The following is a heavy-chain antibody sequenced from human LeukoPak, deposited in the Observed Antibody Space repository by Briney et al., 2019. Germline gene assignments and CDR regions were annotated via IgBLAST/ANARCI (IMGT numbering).Heavy chain of an antibody. CDR1: GFTFKNYA. CDR2: IKQDGSEK. D-gene: IGHD3-22*01. V-gene: IGHV3-7*02. J-gene: IGHJ4*02. Sequence: GGSLRLSCAASGFTFKNYAMSWVRQAPGKGLEWVANIKQDGSEKYYVDSVKGRFTISRDNAKNSLYLQMNSLRAEDTAVYYCAKAGYNYYDSSGYYYFDYWGQGTLVTVSS. CDR3: AKAGYNYYDSSGYYYFDY.